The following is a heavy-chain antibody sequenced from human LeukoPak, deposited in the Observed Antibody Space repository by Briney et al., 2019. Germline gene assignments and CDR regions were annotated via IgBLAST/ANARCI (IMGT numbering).Heavy chain of an antibody. V-gene: IGHV3-30*04. CDR1: GFTFSSYA. Sequence: GGSLRLSCAASGFTFSSYAMHWVRQAPGKGLEWVAVISYDGSNKYYADSVKGRFTISRDNAKNSLYLQMNSLRAEDTAVYYCARGALLWFGELQNRRENYFDYWGQGTLVTVSS. D-gene: IGHD3-10*01. J-gene: IGHJ4*02. CDR2: ISYDGSNK. CDR3: ARGALLWFGELQNRRENYFDY.